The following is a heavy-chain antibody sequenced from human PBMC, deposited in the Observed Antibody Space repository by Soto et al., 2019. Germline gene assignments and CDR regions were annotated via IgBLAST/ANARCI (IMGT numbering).Heavy chain of an antibody. Sequence: GGSLRLSCVGSDFSLSGSYMSWVRQAPGKGLEWLSFISMSGSYKTYAASVEGRFTISRDNSKNTLYLQMNSLRAEDTAVYYCAKDPFYDILTGYLDYWGQGTLVTVSS. CDR1: DFSLSGSY. V-gene: IGHV3-11*05. D-gene: IGHD3-9*01. J-gene: IGHJ4*02. CDR2: ISMSGSYK. CDR3: AKDPFYDILTGYLDY.